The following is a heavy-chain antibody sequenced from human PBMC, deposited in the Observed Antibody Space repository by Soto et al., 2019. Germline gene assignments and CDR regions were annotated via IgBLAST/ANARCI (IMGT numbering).Heavy chain of an antibody. V-gene: IGHV3-23*01. CDR1: GFTFNNYA. CDR2: ISSSGGRT. Sequence: PGGSLRLSCAASGFTFNNYAMSWVRQAPGKGLEWVSTISSSGGRTYYADSVKGRFTISRDNSKNTLSLQMNSLRADDTAVYYCAKSPDFYYYGMDVWGQGTTVPVSS. J-gene: IGHJ6*02. CDR3: AKSPDFYYYGMDV.